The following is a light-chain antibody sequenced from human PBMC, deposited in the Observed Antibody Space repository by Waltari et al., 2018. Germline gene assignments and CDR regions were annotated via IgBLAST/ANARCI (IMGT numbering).Light chain of an antibody. CDR3: QSYDTNNQV. CDR2: EDD. Sequence: NFMLTQPHSVSESPGETVTISCTRSSGNIASNFVQWYQLRPGTAPTTVIYEDDQRPSGVPDRFSGSIDSSSNSASLTISGLKTEDEADYYCQSYDTNNQVFGGGTK. J-gene: IGLJ2*01. CDR1: SGNIASNF. V-gene: IGLV6-57*03.